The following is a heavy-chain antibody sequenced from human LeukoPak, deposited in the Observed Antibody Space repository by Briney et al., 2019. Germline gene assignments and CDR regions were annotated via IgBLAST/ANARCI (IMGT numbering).Heavy chain of an antibody. V-gene: IGHV3-11*01. Sequence: KPGGSLRLSCAASGLTFSDYYMSWIRQAPGKGLEWVSYISSSGTTIYYADSVKGRFTISRDNAKNSLYLQMNSLRAEDTAAYFCARWDSSGCLDYWGQGTLVTVSS. J-gene: IGHJ4*02. CDR3: ARWDSSGCLDY. D-gene: IGHD3-22*01. CDR2: ISSSGTTI. CDR1: GLTFSDYY.